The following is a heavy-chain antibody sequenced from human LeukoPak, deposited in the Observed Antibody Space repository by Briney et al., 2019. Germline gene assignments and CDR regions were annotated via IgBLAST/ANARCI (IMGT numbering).Heavy chain of an antibody. Sequence: GESLKISCKGSGYSFTTYWIAWVRQMPGKGLEWMGIIYPSDSDTKYSPSFQGQVTISAGKSISTAYLQWSTLKASDTAMYYCARQHGRDGFDYWGQGTLVTVSS. D-gene: IGHD5-24*01. J-gene: IGHJ4*02. V-gene: IGHV5-51*01. CDR3: ARQHGRDGFDY. CDR1: GYSFTTYW. CDR2: IYPSDSDT.